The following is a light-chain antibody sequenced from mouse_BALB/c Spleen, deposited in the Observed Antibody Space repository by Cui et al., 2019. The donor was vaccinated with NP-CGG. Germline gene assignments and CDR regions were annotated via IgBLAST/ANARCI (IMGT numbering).Light chain of an antibody. CDR1: TGPVTTSNY. V-gene: IGLV1*01. J-gene: IGLJ1*01. Sequence: QAVVTQESPLTTSPGETVTLTCRSSTGPVTTSNYANWVQEKPDHLFTGLIGGTNNRAPGVPARFSGSLIGDKAALTITGAQTEDEAIYFCALWYSNHWVFGGGTKLTVL. CDR3: ALWYSNHWV. CDR2: GTN.